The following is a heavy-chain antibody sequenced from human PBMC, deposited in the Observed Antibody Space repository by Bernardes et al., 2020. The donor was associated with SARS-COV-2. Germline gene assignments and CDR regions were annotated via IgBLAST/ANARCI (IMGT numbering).Heavy chain of an antibody. V-gene: IGHV4-34*01. CDR3: VRAVWGIWYFDL. CDR2: IKYSGST. J-gene: IGHJ2*01. CDR1: GGSLSGYY. D-gene: IGHD3-16*01. Sequence: SETLSLTCAVYGGSLSGYYWNWIRQPPGKGLEWIGEIKYSGSTNYNPSLKSRVTISIDTSKNQLSLKLSSVTAAETAVYYCVRAVWGIWYFDLWGRGTLVTVSS.